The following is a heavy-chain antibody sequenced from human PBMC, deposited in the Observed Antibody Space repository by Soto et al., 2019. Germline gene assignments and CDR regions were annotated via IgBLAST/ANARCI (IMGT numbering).Heavy chain of an antibody. V-gene: IGHV3-21*01. CDR1: GFTFSSYN. D-gene: IGHD3-16*01. J-gene: IGHJ6*02. Sequence: GGSLRLSCASSGFTFSSYNMLWVRQAPFKGLEWVASISTNSDYIYHADSVKGRFTVSRDNAKKSLFLEMTTLRDEDTAVYYCARGGSAERRTDGDYYYYYPMDVWGQGTTVTVSS. CDR2: ISTNSDYI. CDR3: ARGGSAERRTDGDYYYYYPMDV.